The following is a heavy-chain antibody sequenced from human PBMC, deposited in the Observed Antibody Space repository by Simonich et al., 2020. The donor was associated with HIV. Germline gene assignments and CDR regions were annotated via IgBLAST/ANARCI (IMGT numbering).Heavy chain of an antibody. D-gene: IGHD2-2*01. V-gene: IGHV4-34*01. CDR2: IYHSGST. Sequence: QVQLQQWGAGLLKPSETLSLTCAVYGGSCSGYYCSWIRQPPGKGLEWIGEIYHSGSTNYNPSLKSRVTISVYTSKNQFSLKLSSVTAADTAVYYCARGFYQRLYYFDYWGQGTLVTVSS. J-gene: IGHJ4*02. CDR3: ARGFYQRLYYFDY. CDR1: GGSCSGYY.